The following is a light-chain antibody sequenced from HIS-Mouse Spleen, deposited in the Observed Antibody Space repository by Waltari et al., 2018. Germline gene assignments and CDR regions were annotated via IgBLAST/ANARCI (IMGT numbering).Light chain of an antibody. CDR2: EDS. CDR1: ALPKTY. J-gene: IGLJ2*01. V-gene: IGLV3-10*01. Sequence: SYELTQPPSVSVSPGQTARITCSGDALPKTYAYWYQQKSGQAPVLVIYEDSKRPSGIPERFSGSSSRTNATLTISGAQVEDEADYYCYSTDSSGNHRVFGGGTKLTVL. CDR3: YSTDSSGNHRV.